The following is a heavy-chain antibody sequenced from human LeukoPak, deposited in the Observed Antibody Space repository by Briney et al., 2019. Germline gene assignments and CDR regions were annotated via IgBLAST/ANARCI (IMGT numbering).Heavy chain of an antibody. CDR3: ARDRSSVFLDY. CDR1: GFTVSSNY. J-gene: IGHJ4*02. V-gene: IGHV3-33*08. CDR2: IWYDGSNK. Sequence: PGGSLRLSCAASGFTVSSNYMSWVRQAPGKGLEWVAVIWYDGSNKYYADSVKGRFTISRDNSENTLYLQMNSLRAEDMAVYYCARDRSSVFLDYWGQGTVVTVSS. D-gene: IGHD6-19*01.